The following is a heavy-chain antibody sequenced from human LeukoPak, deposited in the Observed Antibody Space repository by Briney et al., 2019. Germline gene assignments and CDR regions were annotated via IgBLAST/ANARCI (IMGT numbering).Heavy chain of an antibody. D-gene: IGHD6-19*01. J-gene: IGHJ6*02. V-gene: IGHV3-33*08. Sequence: GGSLRLSCAASGFTFSSYAMSWVRQAPGKGLEWVAVIWYDGGNKYYADSVKGRFTISRDNSKNTLYLQMNSLRAEDTAVYYCARDGRQGQWLVLYYYYYYGMDVWGQGTTVTVSS. CDR1: GFTFSSYA. CDR2: IWYDGGNK. CDR3: ARDGRQGQWLVLYYYYYYGMDV.